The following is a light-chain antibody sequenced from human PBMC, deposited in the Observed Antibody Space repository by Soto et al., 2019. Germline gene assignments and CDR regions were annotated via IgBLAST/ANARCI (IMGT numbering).Light chain of an antibody. Sequence: EIVITQSPATLSVSPGERATLSCRASQSVSSNLAWYRQKPGQAPRLLIYGASNTATGIPDRFSGSGSGTDFTLTISRLQPEDFAVYYCQQYGSSGTFGQGTKVDIK. V-gene: IGKV3-20*01. CDR1: QSVSSN. CDR2: GAS. CDR3: QQYGSSGT. J-gene: IGKJ1*01.